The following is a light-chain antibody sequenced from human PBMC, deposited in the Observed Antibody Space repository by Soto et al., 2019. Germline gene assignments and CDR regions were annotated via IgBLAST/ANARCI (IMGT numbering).Light chain of an antibody. Sequence: EIVLTHSPGTLSLSPGERATLSCRASQSVSNNLAWYQQKPGQAPRLLIHGASTRATGIPARFTGSGSGTDFTLTISRLQPEDFAVYYCQQYGTSPRTFGQGPRWIS. CDR2: GAS. CDR1: QSVSNN. J-gene: IGKJ2*01. V-gene: IGKV3-20*01. CDR3: QQYGTSPRT.